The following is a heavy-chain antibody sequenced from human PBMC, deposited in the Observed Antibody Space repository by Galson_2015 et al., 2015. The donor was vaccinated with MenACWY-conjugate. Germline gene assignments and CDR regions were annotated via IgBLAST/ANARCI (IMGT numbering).Heavy chain of an antibody. CDR2: ISNTGGLT. CDR1: GFPFSNHG. D-gene: IGHD3-10*01. J-gene: IGHJ5*02. V-gene: IGHV3-23*01. CDR3: AKIGKTGNWFDP. Sequence: SLRLSCAASGFPFSNHGMSWVRQAPGKGMEWVSSISNTGGLTYYADSVRGRFTSSRDNSKNTLYLQLNSLSAGDTAMYYCAKIGKTGNWFDPWGQGTLVTVSS.